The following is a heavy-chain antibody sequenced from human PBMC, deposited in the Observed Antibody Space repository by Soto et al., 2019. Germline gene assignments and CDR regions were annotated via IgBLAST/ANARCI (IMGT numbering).Heavy chain of an antibody. CDR3: AQLGLMTFSHKHYFNH. CDR1: GFSFDNYG. D-gene: IGHD3-16*01. Sequence: EVQLLESGGDLVQPGGSLRLSCVASGFSFDNYGMSWVRQAPGKGLEWVSAIKSDGTSTYYAASVEDRFTISRDNSKNTLYLQLNSLRAEDTAVYYCAQLGLMTFSHKHYFNHLGRGTLVTVSS. CDR2: IKSDGTST. J-gene: IGHJ4*02. V-gene: IGHV3-23*01.